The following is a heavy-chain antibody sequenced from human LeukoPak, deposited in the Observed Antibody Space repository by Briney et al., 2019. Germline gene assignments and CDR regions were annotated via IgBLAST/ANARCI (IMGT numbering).Heavy chain of an antibody. V-gene: IGHV4-30-2*02. D-gene: IGHD5-18*01. CDR3: ARHVDTVAYGMDV. CDR1: GGSISSGGYS. Sequence: SETLSLTCAVSGGSISSGGYSWSWIRQPPGKGLEWIGYIYHSGSTNYNPSLKSRVTISVDTSKNQFSLKLSSVTAADTAVYFCARHVDTVAYGMDVWGQGTTVTVSS. J-gene: IGHJ6*02. CDR2: IYHSGST.